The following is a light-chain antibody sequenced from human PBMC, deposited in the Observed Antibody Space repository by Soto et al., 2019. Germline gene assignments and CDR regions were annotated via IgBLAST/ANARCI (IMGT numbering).Light chain of an antibody. V-gene: IGKV3-11*01. Sequence: IVLTQSPVSLSLSPGERATLSCSASDGVGRSLAWFQQRPGQAPRLLIYDASNRATGIPARFSGSGSGTDFTLTISRLEPEDFAVYYCLHRSDWRTFWRGTKVDIK. CDR2: DAS. CDR1: DGVGRS. CDR3: LHRSDWRT. J-gene: IGKJ1*01.